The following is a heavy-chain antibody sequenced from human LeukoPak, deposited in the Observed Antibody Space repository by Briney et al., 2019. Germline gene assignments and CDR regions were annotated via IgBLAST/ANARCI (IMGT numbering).Heavy chain of an antibody. J-gene: IGHJ3*02. D-gene: IGHD6-13*01. V-gene: IGHV4-59*01. CDR1: GGSISNYY. Sequence: SETLSLTCTVSGGSISNYYRSWIRQPPGKGLEWIGYVFYSGSTNYNPSLRSRVTISVDTSKNQFSLKLSSVTAADTAVYYCAGSSRWFGDAFDIWGQGTMVTVSS. CDR2: VFYSGST. CDR3: AGSSRWFGDAFDI.